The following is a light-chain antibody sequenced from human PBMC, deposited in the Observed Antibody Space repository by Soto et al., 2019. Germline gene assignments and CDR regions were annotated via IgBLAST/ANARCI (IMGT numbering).Light chain of an antibody. CDR1: QSISSW. J-gene: IGKJ1*01. V-gene: IGKV1-5*03. CDR3: QHYNSYPWT. CDR2: KAS. Sequence: IQMTQSPSTLSASVGDRVTITGRASQSISSWLDWYQQKPGKAPKLLIYKASSLETGVPSRFRVTGSERGVTLTVSSLQPDDFATYYWQHYNSYPWTLGQRTKVDIK.